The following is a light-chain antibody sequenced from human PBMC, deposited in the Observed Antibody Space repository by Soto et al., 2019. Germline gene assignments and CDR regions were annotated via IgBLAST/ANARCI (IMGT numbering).Light chain of an antibody. Sequence: IVMTQSPATLFVSTGGRATISCSASQSASSNPARYQHNPSHAPTPLTNGAPPTATGIPARFRCSGSATEFPLAIRTVHTEDFAGCYCQLYNNWPRTFGQGTKVDI. CDR1: QSASSN. J-gene: IGKJ1*01. CDR2: GAP. CDR3: QLYNNWPRT. V-gene: IGKV3-15*01.